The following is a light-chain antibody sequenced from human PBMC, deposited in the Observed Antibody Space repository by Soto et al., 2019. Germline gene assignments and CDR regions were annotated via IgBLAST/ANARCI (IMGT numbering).Light chain of an antibody. Sequence: DIQMTQSPSSLSASVGDRVTITCRASQSISSYLNWYQQKPGKAPKLLIYAASSLQSGVPSRFSGRGSGTDFTRTISSLQPEDFATYYCQQSYSTPVTFGGGTKVEIK. CDR2: AAS. CDR1: QSISSY. V-gene: IGKV1-39*01. CDR3: QQSYSTPVT. J-gene: IGKJ4*01.